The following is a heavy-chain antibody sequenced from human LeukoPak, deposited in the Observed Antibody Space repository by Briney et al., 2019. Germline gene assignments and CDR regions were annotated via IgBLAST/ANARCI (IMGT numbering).Heavy chain of an antibody. CDR1: LYSFPECY. J-gene: IGHJ4*02. Sequence: GASVNVSYLPSLYSFPECYIHWVRQAPGQGLEWMGWINLNSGGTKYAQKFQGRVTMTRDTSISTVYMELSRLRSDDTAVYYCARYSSASRCLSFDYWGQGTLATVSS. CDR2: INLNSGGT. CDR3: ARYSSASRCLSFDY. D-gene: IGHD6-13*01. V-gene: IGHV1-2*02.